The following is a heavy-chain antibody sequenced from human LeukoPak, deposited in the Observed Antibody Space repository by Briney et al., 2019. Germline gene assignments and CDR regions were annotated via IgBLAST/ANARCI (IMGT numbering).Heavy chain of an antibody. CDR3: ARDPARITIFEGDPYYFDY. V-gene: IGHV1-18*01. Sequence: ASVKVSCKASGYTFTSYGISWVRQAPGQGLEWMGWISAYNGNTNYAQKLQGRVTMTTDTSTSTAYMELRSLRSDDTAVYYCARDPARITIFEGDPYYFDYWGQGTLVTVSS. CDR2: ISAYNGNT. CDR1: GYTFTSYG. D-gene: IGHD3-3*01. J-gene: IGHJ4*02.